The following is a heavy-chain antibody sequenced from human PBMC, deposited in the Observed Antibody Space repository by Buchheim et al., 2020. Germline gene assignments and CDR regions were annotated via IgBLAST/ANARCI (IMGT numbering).Heavy chain of an antibody. Sequence: EVQLLESGGGLAQPAGSLRLSCTASGFTFSSFAMSWVRQAPGQGLEWVSGISGSGGSTYYADSVKGRFIIYRDNAKNTLYLQMRTLRADDTAIYYCAKDLMITFGGVIGSEDYWGQGT. J-gene: IGHJ4*02. CDR1: GFTFSSFA. V-gene: IGHV3-23*01. D-gene: IGHD3-16*02. CDR2: ISGSGGST. CDR3: AKDLMITFGGVIGSEDY.